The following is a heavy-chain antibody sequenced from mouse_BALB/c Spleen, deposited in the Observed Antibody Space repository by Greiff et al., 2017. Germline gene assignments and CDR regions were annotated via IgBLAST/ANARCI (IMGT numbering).Heavy chain of an antibody. J-gene: IGHJ3*01. CDR1: GFNIKDTY. CDR2: IDPANGNT. Sequence: EVQLQQSGAELVKPGASVKLSCTASGFNIKDTYMHWVKQRPEQGLEWIGRIDPANGNTKYDPKFQGKATITADTSSNTAYLQLSSLTSEDTAVYYCASPRQLGLPGFAYWGQGTLVTVSA. D-gene: IGHD3-2*01. CDR3: ASPRQLGLPGFAY. V-gene: IGHV14-3*02.